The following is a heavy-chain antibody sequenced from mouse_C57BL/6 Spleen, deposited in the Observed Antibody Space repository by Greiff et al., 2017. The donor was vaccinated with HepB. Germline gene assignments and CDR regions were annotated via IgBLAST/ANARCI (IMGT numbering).Heavy chain of an antibody. Sequence: QVQLQQSGAELARPGASVKLSCKASGYTFTSYGISWVKQRTGQGLEWIGEIYPRSGNTYYNEKFKGKATLTADKSSSTAYMELRSLTSEDSAVYFCARDTTVVAHYYAMDYWGQGTSVTVSS. V-gene: IGHV1-81*01. CDR2: IYPRSGNT. CDR3: ARDTTVVAHYYAMDY. J-gene: IGHJ4*01. CDR1: GYTFTSYG. D-gene: IGHD1-1*01.